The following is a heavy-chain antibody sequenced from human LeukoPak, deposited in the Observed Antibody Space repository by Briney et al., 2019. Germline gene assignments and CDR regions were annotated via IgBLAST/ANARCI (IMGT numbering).Heavy chain of an antibody. D-gene: IGHD2-8*01. CDR3: ARGCMPGWFDP. J-gene: IGHJ5*02. Sequence: SETLSLTCAVYGGSFSGYYWSWIRQPPGKGLEWIGEINHSGSTNYNPSLKSRVTTSVDTSKNQFSLKLSSVTAADTAVYYCARGCMPGWFDPWGQGTLVTVSS. CDR2: INHSGST. V-gene: IGHV4-34*01. CDR1: GGSFSGYY.